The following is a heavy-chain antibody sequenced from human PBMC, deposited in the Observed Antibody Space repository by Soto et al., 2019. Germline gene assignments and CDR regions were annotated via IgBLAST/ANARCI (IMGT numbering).Heavy chain of an antibody. V-gene: IGHV4-31*03. J-gene: IGHJ3*02. D-gene: IGHD1-7*01. CDR2: IYYSGST. CDR3: AREVITATDTEAFDI. CDR1: GGSISSGNYL. Sequence: QVQLQESGPGLVKPSQTLSLTCTVSGGSISSGNYLWSWIRQHPGKGLEWIGYIYYSGSTYYNPSLESRATISVDTSKNQFSLKVSSVTAADTAMYYCAREVITATDTEAFDIWGQGTMVTVSS.